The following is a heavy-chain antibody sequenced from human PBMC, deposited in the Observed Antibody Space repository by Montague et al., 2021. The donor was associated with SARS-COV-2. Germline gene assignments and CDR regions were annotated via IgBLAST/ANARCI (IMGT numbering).Heavy chain of an antibody. CDR1: GFTFSSYA. CDR2: IYSGGSST. Sequence: SRRLSLSASGFTFSSYAMSWVRQAPGKGLEWVSVIYSGGSSTYYADSVKGRFTISRDNSKNTLYLQMNSLRAEDTAVYYCAKGGYSPLTIFGVVRSHYYFDYWGQGTLVTVSS. J-gene: IGHJ4*02. D-gene: IGHD3-3*01. V-gene: IGHV3-23*03. CDR3: AKGGYSPLTIFGVVRSHYYFDY.